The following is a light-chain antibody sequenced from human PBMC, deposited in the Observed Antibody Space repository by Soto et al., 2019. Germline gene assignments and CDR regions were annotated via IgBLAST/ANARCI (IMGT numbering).Light chain of an antibody. V-gene: IGLV1-51*01. CDR3: GTWDSSLSAGV. Sequence: QSVLTQPPSVSAAPGKKVTSSCSGSSSNIGNNYVSWYQQLPGTAPKLLIYDSNKRPSGIPDRFSGSKSGTSATLGITGLQTGDEADYYCGTWDSSLSAGVFGGGTKLTVL. CDR1: SSNIGNNY. CDR2: DSN. J-gene: IGLJ2*01.